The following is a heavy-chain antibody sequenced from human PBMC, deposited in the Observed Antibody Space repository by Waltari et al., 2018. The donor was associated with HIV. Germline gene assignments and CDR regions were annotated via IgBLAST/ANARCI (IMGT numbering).Heavy chain of an antibody. D-gene: IGHD2-15*01. CDR2: ISSSSTHI. CDR3: ARDIGYCSGGNCYA. CDR1: GFTFTSYS. Sequence: EVQLVESGGGLVKPGGSLRLSCAASGFTFTSYSMNWVRQAPGKGLEWVSSISSSSTHIYYADSVKGRFTISRDNAKNSLYLQMNSLRAEDTAVYYCARDIGYCSGGNCYAWGQGTLVTVSS. V-gene: IGHV3-21*01. J-gene: IGHJ4*02.